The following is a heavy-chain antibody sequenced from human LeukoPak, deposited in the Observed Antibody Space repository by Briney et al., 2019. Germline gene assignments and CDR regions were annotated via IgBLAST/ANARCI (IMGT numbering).Heavy chain of an antibody. Sequence: GGSLRLSCAASGFTFSSYSMNWVRRAPGKGLEWVSSISSSSSYIYYADSVKGRFTISRDNAKNSLYLQMNRLRAEDTVVYYCARIVNSGSRPEAFDIWGQGTMVTVSS. CDR3: ARIVNSGSRPEAFDI. D-gene: IGHD1-26*01. CDR2: ISSSSSYI. V-gene: IGHV3-21*01. J-gene: IGHJ3*02. CDR1: GFTFSSYS.